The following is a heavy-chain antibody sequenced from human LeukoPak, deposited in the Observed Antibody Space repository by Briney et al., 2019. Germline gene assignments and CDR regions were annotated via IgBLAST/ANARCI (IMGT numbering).Heavy chain of an antibody. CDR1: GGSFSGYY. CDR2: INHSGST. Sequence: SETLSLTCAVYGGSFSGYYWSWIRQPPGKGLEWIGEINHSGSTNYNLSLKSRVTISVDTSKNQFSLKLSSVTAADTAVYYCARGKRRAMVRGVITNWFDPWGPGTLVTVSS. V-gene: IGHV4-34*01. D-gene: IGHD3-10*01. CDR3: ARGKRRAMVRGVITNWFDP. J-gene: IGHJ5*02.